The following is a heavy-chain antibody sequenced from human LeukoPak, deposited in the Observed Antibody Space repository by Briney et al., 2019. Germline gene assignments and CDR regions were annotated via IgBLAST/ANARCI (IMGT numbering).Heavy chain of an antibody. J-gene: IGHJ5*02. Sequence: PSQTLSLTCTVSGGSISSGDYYWSWIRQPPGKGLEWIGYIYYTGSTYYNPSLKSRVTISVDTSKNQFSLKLSSVTAADTAVYYCARVGWVVVPAAMLFPPSRFDPWGQGTLVTVSS. V-gene: IGHV4-30-4*01. CDR3: ARVGWVVVPAAMLFPPSRFDP. CDR2: IYYTGST. D-gene: IGHD2-2*01. CDR1: GGSISSGDYY.